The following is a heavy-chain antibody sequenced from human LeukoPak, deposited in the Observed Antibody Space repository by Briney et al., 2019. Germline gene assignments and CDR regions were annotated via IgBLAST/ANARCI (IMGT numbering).Heavy chain of an antibody. Sequence: ASVKVSCKASGYTFTSYYMHWVRQAPGQGLEWMGKINPSGGSTSYAQKFQGRVTMTRDTSTSTVYMELSSLRSEDTAVYYCARDIWQLVLYYGMDVWGQGTTVTVSS. CDR2: INPSGGST. J-gene: IGHJ6*02. D-gene: IGHD6-13*01. CDR1: GYTFTSYY. CDR3: ARDIWQLVLYYGMDV. V-gene: IGHV1-46*01.